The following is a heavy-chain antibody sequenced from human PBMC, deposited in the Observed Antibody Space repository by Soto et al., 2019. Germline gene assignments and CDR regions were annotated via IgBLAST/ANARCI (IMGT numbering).Heavy chain of an antibody. J-gene: IGHJ6*02. CDR3: ARVRPKYYYGMDV. CDR1: GGSFSGCY. V-gene: IGHV4-34*01. Sequence: ASETLSLTCAVYGGSFSGCYWSWIRQPPGKGLEWIGEINHSGSTNYNPSLKSRVTISVDTSKNQFSLKLSSVTAADTAVYYCARVRPKYYYGMDVWGQGTTVTVSS. CDR2: INHSGST.